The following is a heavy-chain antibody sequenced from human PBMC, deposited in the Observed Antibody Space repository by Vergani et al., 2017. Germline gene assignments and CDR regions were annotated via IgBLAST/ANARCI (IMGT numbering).Heavy chain of an antibody. Sequence: QVQLQQWGAGLLKPSETLSLTCAVYGGSFSGYYWSWILPPPGKGLEWIWYIYYSGSTNYNPSLKSRVTISVDTSKNQFSLKLSSVTAADTAVYYCVRDSWRADRRGVYWVDTWGQGTLVSVSS. J-gene: IGHJ5*02. CDR1: GGSFSGYY. V-gene: IGHV4-34*11. D-gene: IGHD3-10*01. CDR2: IYYSGST. CDR3: VRDSWRADRRGVYWVDT.